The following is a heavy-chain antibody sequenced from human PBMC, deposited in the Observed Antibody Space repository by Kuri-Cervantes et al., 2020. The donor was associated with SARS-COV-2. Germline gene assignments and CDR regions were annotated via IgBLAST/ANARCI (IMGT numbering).Heavy chain of an antibody. CDR2: TSSSSSYI. J-gene: IGHJ2*01. V-gene: IGHV3-21*01. CDR1: GFTFSSYS. D-gene: IGHD3-3*01. Sequence: ETLSLTCAASGFTFSSYSMNWVRQAPGKGLEWVSSTSSSSSYIYYADSVKGRFTISRDNAKNTLYLQMNSLRAEDTAVYYCARVSYDYWLGGYWYFDLWGRGTLVTVSS. CDR3: ARVSYDYWLGGYWYFDL.